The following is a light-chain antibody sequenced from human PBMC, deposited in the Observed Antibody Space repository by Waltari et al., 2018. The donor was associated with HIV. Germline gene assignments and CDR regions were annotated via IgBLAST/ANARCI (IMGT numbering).Light chain of an antibody. CDR2: EVS. CDR1: SSDVGGYNY. CDR3: SSDTRSSTHVV. V-gene: IGLV2-14*01. Sequence: QSALTQPASVSGSPGQSITISCTGTSSDVGGYNYVSWYQQHPGKAPKLMIYEVSNRPSGVSNRFSGSKSGNTASLTISGLQAEDEADYYCSSDTRSSTHVVFGGGTKLTVL. J-gene: IGLJ2*01.